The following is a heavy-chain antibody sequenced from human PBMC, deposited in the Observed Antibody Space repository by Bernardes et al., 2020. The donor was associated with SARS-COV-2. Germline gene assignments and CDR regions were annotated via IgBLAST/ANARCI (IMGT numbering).Heavy chain of an antibody. V-gene: IGHV1-69*04. D-gene: IGHD5-18*01. CDR3: ARGGGYSYGYDGDY. CDR2: IIPILGIA. CDR1: GGTFSSYA. J-gene: IGHJ4*02. Sequence: SVKVSCKASGGTFSSYAISWVRQAPGQGLEWMGRIIPILGIANYAQKFQGRVTITADKSTSTAYMELSSLRSEDTAVYYCARGGGYSYGYDGDYWGQGTLVTVSS.